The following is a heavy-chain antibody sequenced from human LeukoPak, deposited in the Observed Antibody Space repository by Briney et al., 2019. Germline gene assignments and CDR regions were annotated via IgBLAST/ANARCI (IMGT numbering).Heavy chain of an antibody. J-gene: IGHJ3*02. V-gene: IGHV1-46*01. Sequence: GASVKVSCKASGYTFTSYYMHWVRQAPGQGLEWMGIINPSGGSTSYAQKFQGRVTMTRDTSTSTVYMELSSLRSEDTAVYYCALRTTGDFSGDAFDIWGQGTMVTVSS. CDR2: INPSGGST. CDR3: ALRTTGDFSGDAFDI. D-gene: IGHD7-27*01. CDR1: GYTFTSYY.